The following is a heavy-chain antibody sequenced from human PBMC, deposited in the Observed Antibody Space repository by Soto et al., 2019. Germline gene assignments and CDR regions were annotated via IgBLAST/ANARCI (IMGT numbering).Heavy chain of an antibody. V-gene: IGHV4-4*02. D-gene: IGHD2-8*02. Sequence: PSETLSLTCSVSGDISDRNWWSWVRQPPGRGLEWIGEVSHSGTTNYNPSLNNRVAVSLDKSKNQFSLKVTSVTAADTAFYYCARGDDCTGGACWMNYFDSWGQGILVTV. CDR1: GDISDRNW. CDR3: ARGDDCTGGACWMNYFDS. CDR2: VSHSGTT. J-gene: IGHJ4*02.